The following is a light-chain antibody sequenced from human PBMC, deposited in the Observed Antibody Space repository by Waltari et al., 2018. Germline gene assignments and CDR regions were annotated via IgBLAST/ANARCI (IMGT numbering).Light chain of an antibody. V-gene: IGLV1-40*01. J-gene: IGLJ3*02. CDR3: QSYDSDLSSWV. CDR2: ATF. CDR1: RSTIRAGYA. Sequence: QSVLTQPPSVSGAPGQRVPIPCTGSRSTIRAGYAVLWYQQLPGTAPNLLIYATFNRPSGVPERFSGSKSGTSASLAITGLQAEDEADYYCQSYDSDLSSWVFGGGSELTVL.